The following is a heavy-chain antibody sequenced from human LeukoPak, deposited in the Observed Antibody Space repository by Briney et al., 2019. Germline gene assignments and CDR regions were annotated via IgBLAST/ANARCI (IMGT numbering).Heavy chain of an antibody. V-gene: IGHV3-33*06. D-gene: IGHD6-6*01. Sequence: GRSLRLSCAASGFTFSSYGMHWVRQAPGKGLEWVAVIWYDGSNKYYADSVKGRFTISRDNSKNTLYLQMNSLRAEDTAVYYCAKDEGLVPLYSFDYWGQGTLVTVSS. J-gene: IGHJ4*02. CDR3: AKDEGLVPLYSFDY. CDR1: GFTFSSYG. CDR2: IWYDGSNK.